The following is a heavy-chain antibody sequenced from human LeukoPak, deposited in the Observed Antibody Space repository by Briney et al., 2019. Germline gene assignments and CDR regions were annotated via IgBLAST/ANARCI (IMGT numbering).Heavy chain of an antibody. Sequence: ASVKVSCKASGYTFTSYDINWVRQATGQGLEWMGWMNPNSGNTGYAQKFQGRVTMTRNTSISTAYMELSSLRSEDTAVYYCARGSFYDFWSGRISYDYWGQGTLVTVSS. J-gene: IGHJ4*02. V-gene: IGHV1-8*01. CDR2: MNPNSGNT. CDR3: ARGSFYDFWSGRISYDY. D-gene: IGHD3-3*01. CDR1: GYTFTSYD.